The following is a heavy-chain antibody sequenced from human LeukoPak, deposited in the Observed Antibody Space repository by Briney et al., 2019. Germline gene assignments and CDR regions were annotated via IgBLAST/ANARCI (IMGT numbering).Heavy chain of an antibody. Sequence: GESLKISCKGSGYSFTSYWIGWVRQMPGKGLEWMGIIYPGDSDTRYSPSFQGQVTISADKSISTAYLQWSSLKASGTAMYYCARQPLVGATIGAFDIWGQGTMVTVSS. CDR2: IYPGDSDT. J-gene: IGHJ3*02. CDR1: GYSFTSYW. D-gene: IGHD1-26*01. V-gene: IGHV5-51*01. CDR3: ARQPLVGATIGAFDI.